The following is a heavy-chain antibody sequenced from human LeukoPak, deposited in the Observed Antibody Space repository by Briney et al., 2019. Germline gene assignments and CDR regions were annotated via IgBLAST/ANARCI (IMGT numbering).Heavy chain of an antibody. D-gene: IGHD3-10*01. V-gene: IGHV1-18*04. CDR2: ISAYNGNT. Sequence: ASVKVSCKASGYTFTRHYMNWVRQAPGQGLEWMGWISAYNGNTNYAQKLQGRVTITTDTSTSTAYMELRSLRSDDTAVYYCARDGSGVWFDYWGQGTLVTVSS. CDR3: ARDGSGVWFDY. CDR1: GYTFTRHY. J-gene: IGHJ4*02.